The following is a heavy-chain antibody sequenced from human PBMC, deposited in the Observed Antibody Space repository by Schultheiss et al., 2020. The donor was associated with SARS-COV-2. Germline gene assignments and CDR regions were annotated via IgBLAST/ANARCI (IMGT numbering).Heavy chain of an antibody. CDR1: GGSISSSNW. Sequence: SETLSLTCAVSGGSISSSNWWSWVRQPPGKGLEWIGEIYHSGSTNYNPSLKSRVTISVDTSKNQFSLKLSSVTAADTAVYYCARGGGWPTGTRWFDPWGQGTLVTVSS. V-gene: IGHV4-4*02. CDR2: IYHSGST. D-gene: IGHD6-19*01. J-gene: IGHJ5*02. CDR3: ARGGGWPTGTRWFDP.